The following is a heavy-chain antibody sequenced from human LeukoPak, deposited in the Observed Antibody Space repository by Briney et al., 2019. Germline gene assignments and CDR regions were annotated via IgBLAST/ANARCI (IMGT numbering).Heavy chain of an antibody. CDR2: IYYSGST. V-gene: IGHV4-39*01. CDR1: GGSISSSSYY. J-gene: IGHJ5*02. CDR3: ARGWKRLRHWFDP. D-gene: IGHD1-1*01. Sequence: SETLSLTCTVSGGSISSSSYYWGWIRQPPGKGLEWIGYIYYSGSTYYNPSLKSRVTISVDTSKNQFSLKLTSVTAADTAVYYCARGWKRLRHWFDPWGQGTLVTVSS.